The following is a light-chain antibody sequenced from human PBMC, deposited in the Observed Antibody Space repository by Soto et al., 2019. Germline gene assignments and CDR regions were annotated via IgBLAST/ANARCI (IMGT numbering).Light chain of an antibody. J-gene: IGKJ5*01. CDR1: QSVSSSY. CDR2: GAS. CDR3: QQYGSSPDT. V-gene: IGKV3-20*01. Sequence: EIVMTQSPATLSVSPGEIATLSCRASQSVSSSYLAWYQQKPGQAPRLLIYGASSRATGIPDRFSGSGSGTDFTLTISRLEPEDFAVYYCQQYGSSPDTFGQGTRLEIK.